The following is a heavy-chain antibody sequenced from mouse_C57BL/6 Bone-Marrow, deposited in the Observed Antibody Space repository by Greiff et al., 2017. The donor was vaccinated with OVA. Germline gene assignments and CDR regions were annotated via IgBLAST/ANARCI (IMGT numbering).Heavy chain of an antibody. J-gene: IGHJ1*03. CDR2: IYPGSGST. Sequence: QVQLKQPGAELVKPGASVKMSCKASGYTFTSYWITWVKQRPGQGLEWIGDIYPGSGSTNYNEKFKSKATLTVDTSSSTAYMQLSSLTSEDSAVYYCASLYYYGSRSYWYFDVWGTGTTVTVSS. V-gene: IGHV1-55*01. CDR1: GYTFTSYW. D-gene: IGHD1-1*01. CDR3: ASLYYYGSRSYWYFDV.